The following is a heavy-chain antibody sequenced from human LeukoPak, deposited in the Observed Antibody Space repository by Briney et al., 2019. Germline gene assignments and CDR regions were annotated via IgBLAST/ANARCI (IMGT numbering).Heavy chain of an antibody. CDR2: ISGSGGNT. CDR3: AKGSLGSWYFFDY. J-gene: IGHJ4*02. D-gene: IGHD6-13*01. CDR1: GFTFSSYA. V-gene: IGHV3-23*01. Sequence: PGGSLRVSCAASGFTFSSYAMSWVRQAPGKGPEWVSTISGSGGNTYYADSVKGRFTISRDNSKNTLWLQMNSLRAEDTALYYCAKGSLGSWYFFDYWGQGTLVTASS.